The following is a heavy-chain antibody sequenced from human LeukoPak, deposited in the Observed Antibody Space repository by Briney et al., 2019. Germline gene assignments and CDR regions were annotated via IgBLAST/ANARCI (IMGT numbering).Heavy chain of an antibody. D-gene: IGHD1-26*01. Sequence: ASMKVSCKASGYTFTGYYMHWVRQAPGQGLEWMGWINPNSGGTNYAQKFQGRVTMTRDTSISTAYMELSRLRSDDTAVYYCARGSQKISGSYPLFYVYWGQGTLVTVSS. CDR2: INPNSGGT. V-gene: IGHV1-2*02. J-gene: IGHJ4*02. CDR3: ARGSQKISGSYPLFYVY. CDR1: GYTFTGYY.